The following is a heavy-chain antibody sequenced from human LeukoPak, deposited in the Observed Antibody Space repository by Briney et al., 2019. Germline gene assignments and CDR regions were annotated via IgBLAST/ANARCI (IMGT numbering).Heavy chain of an antibody. Sequence: PGGSLRLSCAASGFTFSSYSMNWVRQAPGKGLEWVSYISSSGSTIYYADSVKGRFTISRDNAKNSLYLQMNSLRAEDTAVYYCAREGGQLGHAFDIWGQGTMVTVSS. V-gene: IGHV3-48*01. CDR2: ISSSGSTI. J-gene: IGHJ3*02. CDR3: AREGGQLGHAFDI. CDR1: GFTFSSYS. D-gene: IGHD6-6*01.